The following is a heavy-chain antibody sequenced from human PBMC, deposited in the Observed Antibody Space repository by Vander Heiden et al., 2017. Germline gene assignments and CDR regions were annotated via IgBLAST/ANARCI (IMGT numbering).Heavy chain of an antibody. J-gene: IGHJ3*02. V-gene: IGHV3-9*01. CDR1: GFTFDDYA. CDR3: AKPLSFGYGDYGNDAFDI. Sequence: EVQLVESGGGLVQHGRTLRLSCAASGFTFDDYAMHWVRQAPGKGLEWVSGISWNSGSIGYADSVKGRFTISRDNAKNSLYLQMNSLRAEDTALYYCAKPLSFGYGDYGNDAFDIWGQGTMVTVSS. D-gene: IGHD4-17*01. CDR2: ISWNSGSI.